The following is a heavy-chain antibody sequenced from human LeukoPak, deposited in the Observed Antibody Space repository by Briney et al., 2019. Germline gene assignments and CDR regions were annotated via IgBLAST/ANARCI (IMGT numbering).Heavy chain of an antibody. CDR2: ISSGGDII. Sequence: TGGSLRLSCAASGFTFTDHYMSWVRQAPGKGLEWVSYISSGGDIIYYADSVKGRFTISRDNAKNSLFLQMNSLRAEDTAVYYCATYSSLNRREFQYWGQGTLLTVSS. CDR1: GFTFTDHY. J-gene: IGHJ1*01. D-gene: IGHD3-22*01. CDR3: ATYSSLNRREFQY. V-gene: IGHV3-11*04.